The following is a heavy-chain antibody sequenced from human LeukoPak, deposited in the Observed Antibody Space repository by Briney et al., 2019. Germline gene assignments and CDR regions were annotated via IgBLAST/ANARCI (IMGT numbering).Heavy chain of an antibody. CDR3: ARASPLAYCGGDCYSFDY. D-gene: IGHD2-21*02. V-gene: IGHV4-59*01. Sequence: SETLSLTCSVSGGLISNTHWNWIRQPPGKGLEWIGYIYYSGSTNYNPSLKSRVTISVDTSKNQFSLKLSSVTAADTAVYYCARASPLAYCGGDCYSFDYWGQGTLVTVSS. CDR2: IYYSGST. J-gene: IGHJ4*02. CDR1: GGLISNTH.